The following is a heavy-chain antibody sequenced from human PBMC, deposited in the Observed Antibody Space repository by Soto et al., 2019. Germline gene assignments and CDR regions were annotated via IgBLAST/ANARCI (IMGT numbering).Heavy chain of an antibody. CDR3: ARDGYFDH. Sequence: QVQLVQSGAEVKKPGDSVRVSCKASGYTFTSYGIGWVRQAPGQGLEWMGWISANNGNTKYAQKLQGRVIMTTDASTSTAYMELRSLRSDDAAVYYCARDGYFDHWGQGTLVTVSS. V-gene: IGHV1-18*01. CDR2: ISANNGNT. J-gene: IGHJ4*02. CDR1: GYTFTSYG.